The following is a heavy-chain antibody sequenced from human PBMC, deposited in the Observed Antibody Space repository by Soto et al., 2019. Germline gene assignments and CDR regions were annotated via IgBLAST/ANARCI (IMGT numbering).Heavy chain of an antibody. CDR2: ISRDSTYI. CDR1: GFAFNTYC. CDR3: ARAPETYYDILTAYSD. V-gene: IGHV3-21*01. D-gene: IGHD3-9*01. Sequence: GGSLRLSCAASGFAFNTYCMNWVRQAPGRGLEWLSSISRDSTYIYYADSVKGRFSISRDNAENSLYLQMNSLRAEDTAVYFCARAPETYYDILTAYSDWGQGTLVTVSS. J-gene: IGHJ4*02.